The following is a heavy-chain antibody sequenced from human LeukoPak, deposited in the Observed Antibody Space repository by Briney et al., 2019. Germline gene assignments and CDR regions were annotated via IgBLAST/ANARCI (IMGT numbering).Heavy chain of an antibody. D-gene: IGHD4-17*01. CDR2: INPDGSST. Sequence: GGSLRLSCAVSGFTLSNYWMHWVRQAPGKGLVWVSRINPDGSSTIYADSVKGRFTISRDNAKNTLYLQMNSLRVEDTAVHYCTRMVTTLRDWGQGTLVTVSS. CDR3: TRMVTTLRD. CDR1: GFTLSNYW. V-gene: IGHV3-74*01. J-gene: IGHJ4*02.